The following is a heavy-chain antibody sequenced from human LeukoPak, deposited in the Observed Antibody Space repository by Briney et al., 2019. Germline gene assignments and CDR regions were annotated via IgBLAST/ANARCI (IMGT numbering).Heavy chain of an antibody. CDR2: IWYDGSKK. Sequence: GGSLRLSCAPSGVTFCVYGMHCGRQAPGKGLEWVAVIWYDGSKKYYADSVKGRFTISRDNSKNTLDLQMNSLRVEDTAVDHGSIEYRKELFTISAFDIWRQGTMVTVFS. J-gene: IGHJ3*02. D-gene: IGHD5-24*01. V-gene: IGHV3-33*08. CDR1: GVTFCVYG. CDR3: SIEYRKELFTISAFDI.